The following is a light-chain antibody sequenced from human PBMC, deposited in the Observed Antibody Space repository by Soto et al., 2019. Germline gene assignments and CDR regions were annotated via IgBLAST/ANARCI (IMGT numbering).Light chain of an antibody. Sequence: QAVVTQEPSFSVSPGGTVTLTCGLSSGSVSTSYYPSWYQQTPGQAPRTLIYSTNTRSSGVPDRFSGSILGNKAALTITGAQADDESDYYGVLYMGSGILFGGGTKLTVL. V-gene: IGLV8-61*01. J-gene: IGLJ2*01. CDR1: SGSVSTSYY. CDR3: VLYMGSGIL. CDR2: STN.